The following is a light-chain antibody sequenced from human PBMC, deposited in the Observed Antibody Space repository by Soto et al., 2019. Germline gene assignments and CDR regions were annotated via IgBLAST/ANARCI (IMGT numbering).Light chain of an antibody. Sequence: DIVMTQSPDSLGVSLGERATINCKSAQSVFYSSNHKNYLAWYQQKPGQPPKLLIYWASTREAGVPDRFSGSGSGTDFTLTINDVQAEDVAVYYCQQYFSSPGYTFGQGTKLEIK. V-gene: IGKV4-1*01. CDR1: QSVFYSSNHKNY. CDR2: WAS. CDR3: QQYFSSPGYT. J-gene: IGKJ2*01.